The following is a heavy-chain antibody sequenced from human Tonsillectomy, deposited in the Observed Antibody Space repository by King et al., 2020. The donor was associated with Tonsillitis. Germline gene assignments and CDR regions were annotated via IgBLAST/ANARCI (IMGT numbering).Heavy chain of an antibody. V-gene: IGHV3-30*18. Sequence: VQLVESGGGVVQPGRSLRLSCAASGFTFSAYGMHWVRQAPGKGLEWVAVTSYDGSNKYYADSVKGRFSISRDSSNKTLYLQMNSLRDEDTAVYYCAKDGRAWAGNPTAPFDYWGQGTLVTVSS. CDR1: GFTFSAYG. D-gene: IGHD6-19*01. CDR2: TSYDGSNK. J-gene: IGHJ4*02. CDR3: AKDGRAWAGNPTAPFDY.